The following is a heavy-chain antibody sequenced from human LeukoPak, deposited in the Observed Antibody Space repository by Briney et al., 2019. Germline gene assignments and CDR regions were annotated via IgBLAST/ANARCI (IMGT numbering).Heavy chain of an antibody. Sequence: PSETLSLTCTVSGGSISSYYWSWMRQPPGKGLEWIGNIHYSESTNFNPSLKSRVAISVDTSKNQFSLNMRSVTAADTAVYYCARVSAAGMDFHYGMDVWGQGTTVLVSS. CDR2: IHYSEST. J-gene: IGHJ6*02. D-gene: IGHD6-13*01. CDR1: GGSISSYY. CDR3: ARVSAAGMDFHYGMDV. V-gene: IGHV4-59*01.